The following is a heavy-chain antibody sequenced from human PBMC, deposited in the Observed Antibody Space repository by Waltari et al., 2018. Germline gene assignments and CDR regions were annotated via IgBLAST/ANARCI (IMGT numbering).Heavy chain of an antibody. CDR2: MSSDGSDT. V-gene: IGHV3-74*03. CDR1: GFSLSSSW. CDR3: ARDTYSDFGSGYYGGWFDY. Sequence: DVQLVESGGGLVQPGGSLRLSCTASGFSLSSSWLHWVRQAPGKGLVWVSRMSSDGSDTKYADSVKGRFTISRDNAKNTLHLQMNSLRAEDTAVYYCARDTYSDFGSGYYGGWFDYWGQGTLVTVSS. D-gene: IGHD3-3*01. J-gene: IGHJ4*02.